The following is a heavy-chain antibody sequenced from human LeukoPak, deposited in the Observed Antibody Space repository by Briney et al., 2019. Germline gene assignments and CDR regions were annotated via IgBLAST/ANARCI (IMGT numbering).Heavy chain of an antibody. V-gene: IGHV4-61*02. J-gene: IGHJ4*02. CDR2: IYTSGNI. CDR3: ARPLGSTGVYDY. Sequence: SETLSLTCTVSGDSVSSDNYYWSWIRQPAGKGLEWIGRIYTSGNINYNPSLKGRVTISVDTSKNQFSLKLSSVTAADTAVYYCARPLGSTGVYDYWGQGTLVTVSS. CDR1: GDSVSSDNYY. D-gene: IGHD5/OR15-5a*01.